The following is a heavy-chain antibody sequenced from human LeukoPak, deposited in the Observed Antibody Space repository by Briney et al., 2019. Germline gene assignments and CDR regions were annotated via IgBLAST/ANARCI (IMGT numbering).Heavy chain of an antibody. Sequence: PGGSLRLSCAASGFTFSSYEMNWVRQAPGKGLEWVSYISSSGSTINYADSVKGRFTIPRDNAKNSLYLQMNSLRAEDTAVYYCAELGITMIGGVWGKGTTVTISS. CDR3: AELGITMIGGV. V-gene: IGHV3-48*03. J-gene: IGHJ6*04. D-gene: IGHD3-10*02. CDR1: GFTFSSYE. CDR2: ISSSGSTI.